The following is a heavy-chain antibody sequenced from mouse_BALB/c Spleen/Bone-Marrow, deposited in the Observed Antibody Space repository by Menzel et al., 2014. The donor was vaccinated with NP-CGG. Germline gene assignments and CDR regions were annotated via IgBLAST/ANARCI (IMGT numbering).Heavy chain of an antibody. Sequence: VQLQQSGAELVKPGASVKLSCTASGFNIKDTYMHWVKQRPEQGLEWIGRIDPANGNTKYDPKFQGKATITADTSSNTAYLQLSSLTSEDTAVYYGASYYYGSILFAYWGQGTLVTVSA. D-gene: IGHD1-1*01. J-gene: IGHJ3*01. V-gene: IGHV14-3*02. CDR3: ASYYYGSILFAY. CDR1: GFNIKDTY. CDR2: IDPANGNT.